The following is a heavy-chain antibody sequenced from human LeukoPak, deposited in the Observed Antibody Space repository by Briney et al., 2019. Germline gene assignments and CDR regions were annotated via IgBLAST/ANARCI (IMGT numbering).Heavy chain of an antibody. Sequence: KPSETLSLTCTVSGYSISSGYYWGWIRPPPGKGLEWIGSMYHSGSTYYNPPLKSRVTISEDTSKNQFSLKLRSVTAADTAVYYCARGPRFGELLWHWFDPWGQGTLVTVSS. CDR3: ARGPRFGELLWHWFDP. V-gene: IGHV4-38-2*02. D-gene: IGHD3-10*01. CDR2: MYHSGST. J-gene: IGHJ5*02. CDR1: GYSISSGYY.